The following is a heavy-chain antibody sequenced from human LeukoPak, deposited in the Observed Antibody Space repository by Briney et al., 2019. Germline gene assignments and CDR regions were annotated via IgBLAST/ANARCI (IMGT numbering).Heavy chain of an antibody. Sequence: SETLSLTCTVSGGSISSSSYYWGWIRQPPGKGLEWIGSIHYSGSTYYNPSLKSRVTISVDTSKNQFSLKLTSVTAADTAVYYCASDSGGRRDAFNIWGQGTMVTVSS. D-gene: IGHD2-8*02. J-gene: IGHJ3*02. V-gene: IGHV4-39*07. CDR2: IHYSGST. CDR1: GGSISSSSYY. CDR3: ASDSGGRRDAFNI.